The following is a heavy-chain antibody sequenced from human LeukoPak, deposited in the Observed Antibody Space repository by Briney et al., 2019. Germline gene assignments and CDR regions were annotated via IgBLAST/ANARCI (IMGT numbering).Heavy chain of an antibody. J-gene: IGHJ4*02. D-gene: IGHD2-2*01. CDR2: INPSGGST. CDR3: ARAHPLGHCSGTSCQTPYY. CDR1: GYTFTNYH. V-gene: IGHV1-46*03. Sequence: ASVKVSCKASGYTFTNYHLHWVRQAPGQGLEWMGIINPSGGSTSYAQKFQDRVTMTRDTSTSTVYMELNSLRSEDTAVYYCARAHPLGHCSGTSCQTPYYWGQGTLVTVSS.